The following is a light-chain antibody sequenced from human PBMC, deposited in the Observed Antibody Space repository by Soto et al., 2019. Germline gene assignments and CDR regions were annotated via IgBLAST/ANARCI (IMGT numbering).Light chain of an antibody. Sequence: QSVLTQPRSVSGSPGQSVTISCTGTSSDVGSYNFVSWYQQHPGKAPKLMIYDVNKRPSGVPGRFSGSKSGNTASLTISGLQAEDGADYYCCSYAGSPTYIYVFGTGTKLTVL. CDR2: DVN. J-gene: IGLJ1*01. CDR1: SSDVGSYNF. V-gene: IGLV2-11*01. CDR3: CSYAGSPTYIYV.